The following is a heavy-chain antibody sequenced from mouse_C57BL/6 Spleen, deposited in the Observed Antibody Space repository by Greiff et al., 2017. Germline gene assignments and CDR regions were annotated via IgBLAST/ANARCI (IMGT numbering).Heavy chain of an antibody. D-gene: IGHD2-1*01. CDR3: AVYYGNPMDY. CDR1: GYTFTSYW. J-gene: IGHJ4*01. CDR2: IDPSDSYT. V-gene: IGHV1-69*01. Sequence: QVQLKQPGAELVMPGASVKLSCKASGYTFTSYWMHWVKQRPGQGLEWIGEIDPSDSYTNYNQKFKGKSTLTVDKSSSTAYMQLSSLTSEDSAVYYCAVYYGNPMDYWGQGTSVTVSS.